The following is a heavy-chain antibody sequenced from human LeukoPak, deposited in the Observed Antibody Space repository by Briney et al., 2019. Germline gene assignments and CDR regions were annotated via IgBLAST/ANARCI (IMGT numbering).Heavy chain of an antibody. D-gene: IGHD6-25*01. V-gene: IGHV3-23*01. CDR1: GFTFNSYA. CDR2: ISGSGGST. J-gene: IGHJ4*02. Sequence: PGGSLRLSCAASGFTFNSYAMSWVRQAPGKGLEWVSAISGSGGSTYYADSVKGRFTISRDNAKNSLYLQMNSLRAEDTAVYYCARARLPPSFDYWGQGTLVTVSS. CDR3: ARARLPPSFDY.